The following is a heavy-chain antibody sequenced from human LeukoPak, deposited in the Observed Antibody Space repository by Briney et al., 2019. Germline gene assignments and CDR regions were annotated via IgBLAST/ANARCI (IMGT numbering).Heavy chain of an antibody. V-gene: IGHV3-7*02. J-gene: IGHJ4*02. CDR3: ARVVSVLMVYAIYYFDY. CDR1: GFTFSSYW. D-gene: IGHD2-8*01. Sequence: TGGSLRLSCAASGFTFSSYWMSWVRQAPGKGLEWVANIKQDGSEKYYVDSVKGRFTISRDNAKNSLYLQMNSLRAEDTAVYYCARVVSVLMVYAIYYFDYWGQGTLVTVSS. CDR2: IKQDGSEK.